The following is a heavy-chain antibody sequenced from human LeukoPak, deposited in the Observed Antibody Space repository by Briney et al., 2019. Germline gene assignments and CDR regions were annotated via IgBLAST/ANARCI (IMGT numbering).Heavy chain of an antibody. J-gene: IGHJ4*02. CDR3: ARTSKVAQYYFDY. V-gene: IGHV1-8*01. Sequence: ASVKDSCKASGYTFTSYDINWVRQATGQGLEWMGWMNPNSGNTGYAQKFQGRVTMTRNTSISTAYMELSSLRSEDTAVYYCARTSKVAQYYFDYWGQGTLVTVSS. CDR2: MNPNSGNT. D-gene: IGHD5-12*01. CDR1: GYTFTSYD.